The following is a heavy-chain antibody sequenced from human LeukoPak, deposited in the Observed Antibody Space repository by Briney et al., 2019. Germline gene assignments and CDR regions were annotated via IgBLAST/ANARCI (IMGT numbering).Heavy chain of an antibody. D-gene: IGHD1-26*01. CDR1: GYTFIDYY. CDR3: ARGGGRYSVDY. Sequence: ASVNVSCKASGYTFIDYYMHWVRQAPGQGLEWIGWISPNSGGTKYVQKFQVRVTMTRDTSITTVYMELSGLSFDDTAVYYCARGGGRYSVDYWGQGTLLIVSS. V-gene: IGHV1-2*02. CDR2: ISPNSGGT. J-gene: IGHJ4*02.